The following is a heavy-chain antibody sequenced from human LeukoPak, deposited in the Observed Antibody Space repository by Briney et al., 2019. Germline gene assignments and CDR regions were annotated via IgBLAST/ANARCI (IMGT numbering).Heavy chain of an antibody. V-gene: IGHV1-3*01. Sequence: GASVKVSCKASGHTFTSYAMHWVRQAPGQRLEWMGWINAGNGNTKYSQKSQGRVTITRDTSASTAYMELSSLRSEDTAVYYCARLAMDRTQDYDFDYWGQGTLVTVSS. J-gene: IGHJ4*02. D-gene: IGHD4/OR15-4a*01. CDR1: GHTFTSYA. CDR3: ARLAMDRTQDYDFDY. CDR2: INAGNGNT.